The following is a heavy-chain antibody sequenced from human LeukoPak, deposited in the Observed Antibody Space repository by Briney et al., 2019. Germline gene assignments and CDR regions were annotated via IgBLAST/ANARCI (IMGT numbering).Heavy chain of an antibody. CDR3: ARQRVGATDY. CDR2: IYPGDSDT. D-gene: IGHD2-15*01. V-gene: IGHV5-51*01. Sequence: GESLKISCQASGYSFTSYWIGWVRQMPGKGLEWMGIIYPGDSDTRYSPSFQGQVTISADKSVRTAYLQWSSLKASDTAMYYCARQRVGATDYWGQGTLVTVSS. CDR1: GYSFTSYW. J-gene: IGHJ4*02.